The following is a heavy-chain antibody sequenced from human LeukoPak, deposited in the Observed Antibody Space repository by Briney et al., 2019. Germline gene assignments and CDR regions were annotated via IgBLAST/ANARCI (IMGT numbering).Heavy chain of an antibody. CDR2: IYYSGST. J-gene: IGHJ3*02. CDR1: GGSISSYY. D-gene: IGHD3-22*01. V-gene: IGHV4-59*12. Sequence: SETLSLTCTVSGGSISSYYWSWIRQPPGKGLEWIGYIYYSGSTNYNPSLKSRVTMSVDTSKNQFSLKLSSVAAADTAVYYCARGESVGWLPGAFDIWGQGTMVTVSS. CDR3: ARGESVGWLPGAFDI.